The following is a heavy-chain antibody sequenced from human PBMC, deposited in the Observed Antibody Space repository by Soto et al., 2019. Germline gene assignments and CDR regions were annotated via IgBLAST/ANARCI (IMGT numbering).Heavy chain of an antibody. J-gene: IGHJ4*02. Sequence: KASSQSPRYTFIGSYIHSVRKAPGQGLEWMGWINPTSGDTNYAQWCQGRFSMPSDTSFSTAYMELSSMTADDTAVYYCATRYSCVNLWGQGTLVTVCS. D-gene: IGHD5-18*01. CDR1: RYTFIGSY. V-gene: IGHV1-2*02. CDR2: INPTSGDT. CDR3: ATRYSCVNL.